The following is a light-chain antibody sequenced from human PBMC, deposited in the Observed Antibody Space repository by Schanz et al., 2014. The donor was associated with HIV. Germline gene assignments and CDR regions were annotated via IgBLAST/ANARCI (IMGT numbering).Light chain of an antibody. CDR2: DAS. CDR3: QQFSGSPFT. V-gene: IGKV3-20*01. J-gene: IGKJ3*01. Sequence: EVVMTQSPATLSVSPGERSTLSCRASQSVSSDLACNQLKPGQAPRLLIYDASNRASGIPDRFSGSGSGTDFTLTISRLEHEDFAVYYCQQFSGSPFTVGPGTKVDIK. CDR1: QSVSSD.